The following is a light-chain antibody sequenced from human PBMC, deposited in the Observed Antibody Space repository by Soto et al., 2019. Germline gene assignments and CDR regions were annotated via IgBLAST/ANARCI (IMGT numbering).Light chain of an antibody. CDR3: QSYDSGILV. Sequence: NFMLTQPHSVSESPGKTVTISCTRSSGSIDSNYVQWYQQRPGSAPTTVLYEDHQRPSGVPDRFSGSIDSSPNSASLTISGLKTEDEADYYCQSYDSGILVFGGGTKLTVL. V-gene: IGLV6-57*04. CDR2: EDH. J-gene: IGLJ3*02. CDR1: SGSIDSNY.